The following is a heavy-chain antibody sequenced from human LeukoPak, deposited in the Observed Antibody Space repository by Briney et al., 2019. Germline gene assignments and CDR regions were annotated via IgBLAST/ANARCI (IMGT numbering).Heavy chain of an antibody. D-gene: IGHD1/OR15-1a*01. V-gene: IGHV4-30-2*06. Sequence: PSETLSLTCIVSGGSISSGGHPWSWIRQSPGKGLEWIGYIYDSGSTFYNPSLKSRVTMSIDRSNNQFSLKLSSVTAADTAVYFCARESKNNNWFDPRGQGTLVTVSS. J-gene: IGHJ5*02. CDR1: GGSISSGGHP. CDR3: ARESKNNNWFDP. CDR2: IYDSGST.